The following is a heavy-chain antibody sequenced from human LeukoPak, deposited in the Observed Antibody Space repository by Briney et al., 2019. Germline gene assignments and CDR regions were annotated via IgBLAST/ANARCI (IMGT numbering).Heavy chain of an antibody. J-gene: IGHJ4*02. CDR2: ITSISSYV. CDR1: GFTFSSFT. D-gene: IGHD5-18*01. V-gene: IGHV3-21*01. CDR3: ARALQPDY. Sequence: GGSLRLSCAASGFTFSSFTMNWVRQAPGKGLEWVSSITSISSYVYYADSVKGRFTISRDNAKNSLYLQMNSLRAEDTAVYYCARALQPDYWGQGTLVTVSS.